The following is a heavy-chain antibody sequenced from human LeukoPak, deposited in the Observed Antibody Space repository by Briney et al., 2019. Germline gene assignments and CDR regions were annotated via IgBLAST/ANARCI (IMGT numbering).Heavy chain of an antibody. D-gene: IGHD3-10*01. J-gene: IGHJ3*02. CDR1: GFTVSSNY. Sequence: GGSLRLSCAASGFTVSSNYMIWVRQAPGKGLEWVSVIYSGGSTYYADSVKGRFTISRDNSKNTLYLQMNSLRAEDTAVYYCARVSMVRAKSEGNAFDIWGQGTMVTVSS. CDR2: IYSGGST. V-gene: IGHV3-53*01. CDR3: ARVSMVRAKSEGNAFDI.